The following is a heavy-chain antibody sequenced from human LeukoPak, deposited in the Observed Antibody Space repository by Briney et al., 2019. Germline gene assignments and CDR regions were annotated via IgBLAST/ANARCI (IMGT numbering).Heavy chain of an antibody. J-gene: IGHJ5*02. V-gene: IGHV4-4*02. CDR1: GGSISSSNW. Sequence: SGTLSLTCAVSGGSISSSNWWSWIRQPPGKGLEWIGEIYHSGSTNYNPSLKSRVTISVDTSKNQFSLKLSSVTAADTAVYYCAVVPGRSSWYVRTSFDPWGQGTLVTVSS. CDR3: AVVPGRSSWYVRTSFDP. D-gene: IGHD6-13*01. CDR2: IYHSGST.